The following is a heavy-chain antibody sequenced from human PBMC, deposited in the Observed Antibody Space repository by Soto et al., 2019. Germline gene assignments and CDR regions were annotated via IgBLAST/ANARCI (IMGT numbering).Heavy chain of an antibody. CDR3: ARDLRVLEWLFPFAGMDV. V-gene: IGHV3-33*01. CDR1: GFTFSSYG. CDR2: IWYDGSNK. J-gene: IGHJ6*02. D-gene: IGHD3-3*01. Sequence: QVQLVESGGGVVQPGRSLRLSCAASGFTFSSYGMHWVRQAPGKGLERVAVIWYDGSNKYYADSVKGRFTISRDNSKNTMYLQMNSLRAEDTAVYYCARDLRVLEWLFPFAGMDVWGQGTTVTVSS.